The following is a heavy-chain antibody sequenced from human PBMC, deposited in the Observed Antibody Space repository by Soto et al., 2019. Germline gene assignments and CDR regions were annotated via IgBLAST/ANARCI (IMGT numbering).Heavy chain of an antibody. CDR3: ARDCSRTIFGVVIITGDAFDI. V-gene: IGHV4-38-2*02. D-gene: IGHD3-3*01. Sequence: SETLSLTCPVSGYSISSGYYWGWIRQPPGKGLEWIGSIYHSGSTYYNPSLKSRVTISVDTSKNQFSLKLSSVTAADTAVYYCARDCSRTIFGVVIITGDAFDIWGQGTMVTVSS. CDR2: IYHSGST. J-gene: IGHJ3*02. CDR1: GYSISSGYY.